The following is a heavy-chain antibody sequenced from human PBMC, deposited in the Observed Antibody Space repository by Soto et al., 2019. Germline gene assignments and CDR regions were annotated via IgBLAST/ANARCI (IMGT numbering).Heavy chain of an antibody. J-gene: IGHJ4*02. D-gene: IGHD3-3*02. CDR2: ISHSGST. CDR1: GESINSSHG. Sequence: SETLSLTCAVSGESINSSHGWNWVRQPPGKGLEWIGQISHSGSTNYNPSLTSRVTISVDKSKNHFSLKLTSVTAADTAVYYCAARHFCNGPWTDTRLDSWRQATLLTLSS. V-gene: IGHV4-4*02. CDR3: AARHFCNGPWTDTRLDS.